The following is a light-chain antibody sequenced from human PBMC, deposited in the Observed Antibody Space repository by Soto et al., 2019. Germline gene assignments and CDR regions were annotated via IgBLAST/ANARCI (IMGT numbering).Light chain of an antibody. V-gene: IGKV3-15*01. CDR3: QQYNNWPSP. CDR2: GAS. CDR1: QSVSSN. J-gene: IGKJ1*01. Sequence: ELVMTQSPATLSVSPGERATLSCRASQSVSSNLAWYQQKPGQAPRLLIYGASPRATGIPARVSGSGSGTEFTLTISSLQSEDFAVYYCQQYNNWPSPFGQGTKVDIK.